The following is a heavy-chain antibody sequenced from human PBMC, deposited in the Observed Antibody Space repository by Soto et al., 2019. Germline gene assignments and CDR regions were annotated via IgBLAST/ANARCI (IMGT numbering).Heavy chain of an antibody. Sequence: QVQLVQSGAEVQKPGASVKVSCKASGYTFTSYYIHWVRQAPGQGLEWVGIINPSSGSTSYALKFQGRVTMTRDTSTSTVYMELSSLGSEDTAVYYCVRGSSGSYWNYFDYWGQGTLVTVSS. V-gene: IGHV1-46*01. D-gene: IGHD1-26*01. CDR3: VRGSSGSYWNYFDY. CDR1: GYTFTSYY. J-gene: IGHJ4*02. CDR2: INPSSGST.